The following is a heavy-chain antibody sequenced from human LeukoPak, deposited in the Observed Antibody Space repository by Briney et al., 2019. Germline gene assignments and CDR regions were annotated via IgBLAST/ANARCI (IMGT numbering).Heavy chain of an antibody. CDR2: INHSGST. Sequence: SETLSLTCAVYGGSFCGYYWSWIRQPPGKGLEWIGEINHSGSTNYNPSLKSRVTISVDTSKNQFSLKLSSVTAADTAVYYCARGPDYYDSSGYYYAFFDYWGQGTLVTVSS. CDR3: ARGPDYYDSSGYYYAFFDY. J-gene: IGHJ4*02. CDR1: GGSFCGYY. D-gene: IGHD3-22*01. V-gene: IGHV4-34*01.